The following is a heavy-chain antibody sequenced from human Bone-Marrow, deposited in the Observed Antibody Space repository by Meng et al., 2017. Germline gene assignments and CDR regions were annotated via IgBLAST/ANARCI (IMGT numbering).Heavy chain of an antibody. D-gene: IGHD3-16*01. CDR1: GFIFSDYW. CDR3: ARDQGSYGNFQH. V-gene: IGHV3-7*01. Sequence: QVVECGGGLVPPGGARRVACAGSGFIFSDYWMNWVRQAPGKGLEWVANIKQDGSEKHYVDSVEGRFTISRDNAKNSLYLQMNSLRDEDTAVYYCARDQGSYGNFQHWGQGTLVTVSS. CDR2: IKQDGSEK. J-gene: IGHJ1*01.